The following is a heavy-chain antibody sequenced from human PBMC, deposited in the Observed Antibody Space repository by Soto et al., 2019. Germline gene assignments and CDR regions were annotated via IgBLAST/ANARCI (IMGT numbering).Heavy chain of an antibody. D-gene: IGHD3-22*01. V-gene: IGHV3-11*01. CDR3: ARVITMIVVVLDAFDI. Sequence: PWETLSLSCTVSGCSISDYYIYWIRLRQRKGLEWVSHIRSSGSTIYYANSVKGRFTISRDSAKNSLYLQMNSQRDEDTAVYYCARVITMIVVVLDAFDIWGQGTMVTVSS. J-gene: IGHJ3*02. CDR1: GCSISDYY. CDR2: IRSSGSTI.